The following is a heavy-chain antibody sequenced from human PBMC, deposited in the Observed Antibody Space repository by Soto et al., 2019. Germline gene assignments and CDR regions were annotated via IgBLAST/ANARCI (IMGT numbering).Heavy chain of an antibody. J-gene: IGHJ4*02. CDR1: GFTFSTHA. CDR3: AKDPYYDFWSDHYRGYYFDY. CDR2: ISGSGFST. Sequence: DVQLLESGGGLVQPGGSLRLSCAASGFTFSTHAMNWVRQAPGKGLEWVSAISGSGFSTYYADSVKGRFTISRDNSKNTLDLQMNSLRAEDTAVYYCAKDPYYDFWSDHYRGYYFDYWGQGTLVTGSS. V-gene: IGHV3-23*01. D-gene: IGHD3-3*01.